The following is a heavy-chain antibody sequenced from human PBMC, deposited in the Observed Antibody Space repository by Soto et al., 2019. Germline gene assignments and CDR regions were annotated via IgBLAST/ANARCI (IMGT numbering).Heavy chain of an antibody. CDR2: IYYSGST. D-gene: IGHD4-4*01. V-gene: IGHV4-39*01. CDR1: GGSISSSSYY. Sequence: XETLSLTCTVAGGSISSSSYYWGWIRQPPGKGLEWIGSIYYSGSTYYNPSLKSRVTISVDTSKNQFSLKLSSVTAADTAVYYCASLDYSKTNYFDYWGQGTLVTVSS. CDR3: ASLDYSKTNYFDY. J-gene: IGHJ4*02.